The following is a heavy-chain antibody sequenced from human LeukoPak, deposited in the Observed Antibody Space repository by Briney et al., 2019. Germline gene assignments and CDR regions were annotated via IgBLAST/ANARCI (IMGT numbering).Heavy chain of an antibody. J-gene: IGHJ3*02. CDR1: GFTFSNAW. CDR2: IKSKTDGGTT. CDR3: TTKITIFGVVAADI. Sequence: GGSLRLSCAASGFTFSNAWMSWVRQAPGKGLEWVGRIKSKTDGGTTDYAAPVKGRFTISRDDSKNTLYLQMNSLKTEDTAVYYCTTKITIFGVVAADIWGQGTMVTVSS. D-gene: IGHD3-3*01. V-gene: IGHV3-15*01.